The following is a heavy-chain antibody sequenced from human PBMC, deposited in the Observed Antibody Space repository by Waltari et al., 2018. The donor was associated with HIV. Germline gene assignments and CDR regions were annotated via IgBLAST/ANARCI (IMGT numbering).Heavy chain of an antibody. Sequence: EVQLVESGGDVVRPGGSLRLSCAASGFTFDDYGMSWVRQAPGKGLEWVSGINWNGGSTGYADSVKGRFTISRDNAKNFLYLQMNSLRAEDTALYHCALAKEDGYDFWSGYSPGVFDIWGQGTMVTVSS. CDR3: ALAKEDGYDFWSGYSPGVFDI. CDR2: INWNGGST. V-gene: IGHV3-20*01. D-gene: IGHD3-3*01. J-gene: IGHJ3*02. CDR1: GFTFDDYG.